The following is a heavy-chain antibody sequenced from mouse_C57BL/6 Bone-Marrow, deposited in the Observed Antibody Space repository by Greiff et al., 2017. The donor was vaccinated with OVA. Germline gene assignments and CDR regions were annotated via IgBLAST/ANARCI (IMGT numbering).Heavy chain of an antibody. CDR2: IRLKSDNYAT. CDR1: GFTFSNYW. Sequence: EVKLVESGGGLVQPGGSMKLSCVASGFTFSNYWMNWVRQSPEKGLEWVAQIRLKSDNYATHYAESVKGRFTISRDDSKSSVYLQMNNLRAEDTGIYYCTVVITTVVARAMDYWGQGTSVTVSS. CDR3: TVVITTVVARAMDY. D-gene: IGHD1-1*01. V-gene: IGHV6-3*01. J-gene: IGHJ4*01.